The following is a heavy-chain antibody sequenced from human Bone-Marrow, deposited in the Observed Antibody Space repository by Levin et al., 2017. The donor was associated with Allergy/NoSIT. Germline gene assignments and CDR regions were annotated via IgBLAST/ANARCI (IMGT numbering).Heavy chain of an antibody. CDR1: GFTFSDYY. V-gene: IGHV3-11*01. D-gene: IGHD5-18*01. CDR3: ARVCVDTARVPPDYYYYGMDV. Sequence: LSLTCAASGFTFSDYYMSWIRQAPGKGLEWVSYISSSGSTIYYADSVKGRFTISRDNAKNSLYLQMNSLRAEDTAVYYCARVCVDTARVPPDYYYYGMDVWGQGTTVTVSS. CDR2: ISSSGSTI. J-gene: IGHJ6*02.